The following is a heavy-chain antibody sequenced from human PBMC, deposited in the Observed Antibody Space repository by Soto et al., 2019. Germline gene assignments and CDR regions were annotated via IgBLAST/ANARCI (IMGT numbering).Heavy chain of an antibody. V-gene: IGHV2-26*01. CDR1: GFSLSNARMG. CDR3: ARAEWDHYYYYYGMDV. J-gene: IGHJ6*02. Sequence: QVTLKESGPVLVKPTETLTLTCTVSGFSLSNARMGVSWVRQPPGKALEWLAHIFSNDEKSYSTSLKSRLTISKDTSKSQVVLTMTNMDPVDTATYYCARAEWDHYYYYYGMDVWGQGTTVTVSS. CDR2: IFSNDEK. D-gene: IGHD1-26*01.